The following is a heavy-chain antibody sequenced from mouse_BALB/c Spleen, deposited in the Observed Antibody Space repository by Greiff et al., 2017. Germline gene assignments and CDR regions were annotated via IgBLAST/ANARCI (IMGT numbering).Heavy chain of an antibody. CDR2: ISYSGST. CDR3: ARFHYYGSSNFDY. V-gene: IGHV3-2*02. CDR1: GYSITSDYA. J-gene: IGHJ2*01. D-gene: IGHD1-1*01. Sequence: VQLKESGPGLVKPSQSLSLTCTVTGYSITSDYAWNWIRQFPGNKLEWMGYISYSGSTSYNPSLKSRISITRDTSKNQFFLQLNSVTTEDTATYYCARFHYYGSSNFDYWGQGTTLTVSS.